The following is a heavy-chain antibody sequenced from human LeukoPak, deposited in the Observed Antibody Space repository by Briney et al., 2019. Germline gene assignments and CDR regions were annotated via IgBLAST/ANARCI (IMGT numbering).Heavy chain of an antibody. CDR1: GFTFSSYW. V-gene: IGHV3-7*02. Sequence: GGSLRLSCAASGFTFSSYWMSWVRQAPGKGLEWGANIKQDGSEKYYVDSVKGRFTISRDNAKNSLYLQMNSLRDEDTAVYYCARGSLWSLDAFDIWGQGTMVTVSS. CDR3: ARGSLWSLDAFDI. D-gene: IGHD2-15*01. J-gene: IGHJ3*02. CDR2: IKQDGSEK.